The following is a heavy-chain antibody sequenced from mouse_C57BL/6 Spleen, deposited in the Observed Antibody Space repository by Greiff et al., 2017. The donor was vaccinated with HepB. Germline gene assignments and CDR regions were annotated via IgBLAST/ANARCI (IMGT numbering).Heavy chain of an antibody. D-gene: IGHD1-1*02. J-gene: IGHJ2*01. CDR2: IDPSDSET. CDR1: GYTFTSYW. V-gene: IGHV1-52*01. Sequence: VQLQQSGAELVRPGSSVKLSCKASGYTFTSYWMHWVKQRPIQGLEWIGNIDPSDSETHYNQKFKDKATLTVDKSSSTAYMQLSSLTSEDSAVYYCARGWEYYFDYWGQGTTLTVSS. CDR3: ARGWEYYFDY.